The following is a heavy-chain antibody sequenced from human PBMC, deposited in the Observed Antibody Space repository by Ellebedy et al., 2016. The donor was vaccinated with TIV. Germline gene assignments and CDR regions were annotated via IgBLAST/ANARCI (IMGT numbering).Heavy chain of an antibody. D-gene: IGHD2-21*02. CDR3: AKDKDIGDSKWKIDV. V-gene: IGHV3-23*01. Sequence: PGGSLSLSCAASGFTFSSYAMCWVRQAPGTGLEWVSTISGSGGSTYYADSVKGRFTISRDNSKNTLYLQMNSLRAEDTDVYYCAKDKDIGDSKWKIDVWGQGTTVTVSS. CDR1: GFTFSSYA. CDR2: ISGSGGST. J-gene: IGHJ6*02.